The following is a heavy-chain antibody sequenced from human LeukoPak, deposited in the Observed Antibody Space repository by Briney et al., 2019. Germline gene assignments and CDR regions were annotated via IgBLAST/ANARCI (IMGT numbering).Heavy chain of an antibody. D-gene: IGHD2-2*01. Sequence: SETLSLTCAVYGGSFSGYYWSWIRQPPGKGLEWIGETNHSGSTNYNPSLKSRVTISVDTSKNQFSLKLSSVTAADTAVYYCARPSQGYCSSTSCYDRWFDPWGQGTLVTVSS. CDR1: GGSFSGYY. CDR2: TNHSGST. CDR3: ARPSQGYCSSTSCYDRWFDP. J-gene: IGHJ5*02. V-gene: IGHV4-34*01.